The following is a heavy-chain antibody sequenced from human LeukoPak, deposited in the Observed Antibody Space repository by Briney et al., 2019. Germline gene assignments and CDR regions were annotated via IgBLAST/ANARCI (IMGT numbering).Heavy chain of an antibody. CDR2: ISSSSSYI. Sequence: PGGSLRLSCAASGFTFSTYSMNWVRQAPGKGLEWVSSISSSSSYIYYADSVKGRFTISRDNARNSLYLQMNSLRAEDTAVYYCAKDMSWFGKYYFDYWGQGTLVTVSS. D-gene: IGHD3-10*01. CDR3: AKDMSWFGKYYFDY. J-gene: IGHJ4*02. V-gene: IGHV3-21*01. CDR1: GFTFSTYS.